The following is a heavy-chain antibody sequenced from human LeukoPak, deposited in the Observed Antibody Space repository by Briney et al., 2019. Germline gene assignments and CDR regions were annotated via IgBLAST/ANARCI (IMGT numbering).Heavy chain of an antibody. V-gene: IGHV3-11*01. CDR1: GFTVSRNY. CDR2: ISDSAINT. D-gene: IGHD3-10*01. J-gene: IGHJ6*02. Sequence: GGSLRLSCAVSGFTVSRNYMSWIRQAPGKGLEWISYISDSAINTHYADSVKGRFTISRDNAKKLLVLEMKSLRSEDTAVYYCAAYYGSGSVNYYRGMDIWGQGTTVTVSS. CDR3: AAYYGSGSVNYYRGMDI.